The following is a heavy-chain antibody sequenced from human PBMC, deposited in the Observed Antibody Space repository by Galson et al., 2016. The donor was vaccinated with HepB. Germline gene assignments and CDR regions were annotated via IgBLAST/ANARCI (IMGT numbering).Heavy chain of an antibody. D-gene: IGHD5-24*01. CDR2: IIPIFGTT. CDR3: ARMSTIHGFRWYFDL. CDR1: GGNLNSYA. Sequence: SMKVSCKASGGNLNSYAINWLRQAPGQGLEWMGGIIPIFGTTIYAQMFLDRVTITADGSTNTAYMELGSLKSDDTAFYYCARMSTIHGFRWYFDLWGRGTLVSVSS. J-gene: IGHJ2*01. V-gene: IGHV1-69*13.